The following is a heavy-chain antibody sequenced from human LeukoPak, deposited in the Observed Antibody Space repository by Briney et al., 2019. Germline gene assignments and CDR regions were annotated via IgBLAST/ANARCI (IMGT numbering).Heavy chain of an antibody. Sequence: GGSLRLSCAASGFTLSSHTMNWVRQAPGKGLEWVSVIYSGAGAYSADSVKGRFTISRDNSKNTLYLQMNSLRADDTAVYYCAKSVGELLFSGAFDVWGQGTMVAVSS. V-gene: IGHV3-66*01. CDR2: IYSGAGA. J-gene: IGHJ3*01. D-gene: IGHD3-10*01. CDR1: GFTLSSHT. CDR3: AKSVGELLFSGAFDV.